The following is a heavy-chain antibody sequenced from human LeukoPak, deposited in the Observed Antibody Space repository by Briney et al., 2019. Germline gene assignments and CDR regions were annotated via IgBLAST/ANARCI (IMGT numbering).Heavy chain of an antibody. D-gene: IGHD4-17*01. Sequence: GGSLRLSCAASGFAFSSYWLHWVRQAPGKGLVWVSRVNSDGSSTNYADSVEGRFTVSRDNAKNTLFLQMNSLRVEDTALYYCVTGDYGNYWGQGTLVTVSS. CDR2: VNSDGSST. CDR3: VTGDYGNY. J-gene: IGHJ4*02. CDR1: GFAFSSYW. V-gene: IGHV3-74*01.